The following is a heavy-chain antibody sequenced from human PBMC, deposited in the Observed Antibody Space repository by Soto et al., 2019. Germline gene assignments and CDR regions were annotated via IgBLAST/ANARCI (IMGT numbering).Heavy chain of an antibody. Sequence: ASVKVSCKASGYTFTSYDINWVRQATGQGLEWMGWMNPNSGNTGYAQKFQGRVTMTRNTSISTAYMELSSLRSEDTAVYYCARGPQFYYGSGSYFPYYYMDVWGKGTTVTVSS. CDR2: MNPNSGNT. J-gene: IGHJ6*03. D-gene: IGHD3-10*01. V-gene: IGHV1-8*01. CDR3: ARGPQFYYGSGSYFPYYYMDV. CDR1: GYTFTSYD.